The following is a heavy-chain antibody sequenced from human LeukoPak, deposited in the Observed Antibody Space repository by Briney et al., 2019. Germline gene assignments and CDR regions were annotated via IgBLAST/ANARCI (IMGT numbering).Heavy chain of an antibody. CDR1: GFTFSSYA. Sequence: GGSLRLSCAASGFTFSSYAMSWVRQAPGKGLEWVSAISGGGGNTYYADSVKGRFTISRDNSKNTPYLQMNSLRAEDTAVYYCAKDRDYYDSSGYWGPYYYYGMDVWGQGTTVTVSS. CDR2: ISGGGGNT. V-gene: IGHV3-23*01. CDR3: AKDRDYYDSSGYWGPYYYYGMDV. D-gene: IGHD3-22*01. J-gene: IGHJ6*02.